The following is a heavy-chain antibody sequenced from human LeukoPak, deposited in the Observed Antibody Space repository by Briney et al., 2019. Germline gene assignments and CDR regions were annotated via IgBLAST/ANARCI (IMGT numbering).Heavy chain of an antibody. CDR1: GGSISSGSYY. CDR2: IYTSGST. D-gene: IGHD4-17*01. V-gene: IGHV4-61*02. CDR3: ARTSAAGDYGFDY. Sequence: SETLSLTCTVSGGSISSGSYYWSWIRQPAGKGLEWIGRIYTSGSTNYNPSLKSRVTISVDTSKNQFSLKLSSVTAADTAVYYCARTSAAGDYGFDYWGQGTLVTVSS. J-gene: IGHJ4*02.